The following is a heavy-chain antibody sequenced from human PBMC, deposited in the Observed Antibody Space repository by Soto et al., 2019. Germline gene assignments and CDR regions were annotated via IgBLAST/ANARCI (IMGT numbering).Heavy chain of an antibody. CDR3: AKARLVDGYYASGVPHDFDY. Sequence: EGQLLESGGGLVQPGGSLRLSCAASGFTFSSYAMSWVRQAPGKGLEWVSGISGSGDSSYYAESVKARFTISRDNSKNTLHLQLDTLRAEDTAVYFCAKARLVDGYYASGVPHDFDYWGQGNLVTVS. CDR2: ISGSGDSS. V-gene: IGHV3-23*01. J-gene: IGHJ4*02. D-gene: IGHD3-10*01. CDR1: GFTFSSYA.